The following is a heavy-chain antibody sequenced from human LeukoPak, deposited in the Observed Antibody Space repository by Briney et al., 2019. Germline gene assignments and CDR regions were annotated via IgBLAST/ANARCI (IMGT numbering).Heavy chain of an antibody. V-gene: IGHV4-59*01. CDR3: AREDPQTTVPEGLDV. D-gene: IGHD4-17*01. CDR2: IYHSGTT. J-gene: IGHJ6*02. Sequence: KSSETLSLTCTVSGGSISSYYWSWIRQSPGKGLEWIGYIYHSGTTNYNPSLKSRVTISVDTSKNQFSLKLTSVTAADTAVYYCAREDPQTTVPEGLDVWGQGTTVTVSS. CDR1: GGSISSYY.